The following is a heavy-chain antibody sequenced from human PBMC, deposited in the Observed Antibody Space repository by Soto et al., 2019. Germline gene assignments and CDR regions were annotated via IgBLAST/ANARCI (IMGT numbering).Heavy chain of an antibody. CDR1: GFTFSGHW. D-gene: IGHD2-2*01. CDR2: IKQDGSET. CDR3: ARDRAFCSGTNCRRGSIYYYYMDV. J-gene: IGHJ6*03. V-gene: IGHV3-7*01. Sequence: EVHLVESGRGLVQPGGSLRLSCAASGFTFSGHWMSWVRQAPGKGLEWVAHIKQDGSETFYVGSVKGRFTISRDNAKNSLDLQMNSLRAEDTALYYCARDRAFCSGTNCRRGSIYYYYMDVWGNGTTVTVSS.